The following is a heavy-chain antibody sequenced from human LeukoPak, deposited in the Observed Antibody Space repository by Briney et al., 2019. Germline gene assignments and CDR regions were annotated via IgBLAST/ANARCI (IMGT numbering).Heavy chain of an antibody. CDR3: VSRSTDRAFDF. Sequence: GGSLRLSCAASEFAFSSYGMAWVRQSPGKGLECVSAITDDGVHTYYADSVEGRFTISRDNSKYTLHLQMNSLSVEDAALYYCVSRSTDRAFDFWGQGTLVTVSS. CDR2: ITDDGVHT. D-gene: IGHD5/OR15-5a*01. V-gene: IGHV3-23*01. J-gene: IGHJ4*01. CDR1: EFAFSSYG.